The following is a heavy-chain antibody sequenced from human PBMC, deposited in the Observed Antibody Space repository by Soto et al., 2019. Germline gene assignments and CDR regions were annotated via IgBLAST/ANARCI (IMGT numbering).Heavy chain of an antibody. V-gene: IGHV3-48*02. CDR2: ISSSSSTI. Sequence: LRLSCAASGFTFSSYSMNWVRQAPGKGLEWVSYISSSSSTIYYADSVKGRFTISRDNAKNSLYLQMNSLRDEDTAVYYCARDKYYYGSGSYYWNRPKYNWFDPWGQGTLVTVSS. J-gene: IGHJ5*02. CDR3: ARDKYYYGSGSYYWNRPKYNWFDP. D-gene: IGHD3-10*01. CDR1: GFTFSSYS.